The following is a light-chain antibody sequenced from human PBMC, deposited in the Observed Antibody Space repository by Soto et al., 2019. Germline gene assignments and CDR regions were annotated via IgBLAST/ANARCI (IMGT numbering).Light chain of an antibody. V-gene: IGKV3-20*01. CDR1: QTITT. CDR2: RVS. Sequence: EIVLTQSPGTLSLSPGERATLSCRASQTITTLAWYQRKPGQAPRLLIYRVSSRATGVPDRFSGSGSGTDYTFTISRLEPEDFAVYYCQQYGNLPRTLGGGTKVENK. CDR3: QQYGNLPRT. J-gene: IGKJ4*01.